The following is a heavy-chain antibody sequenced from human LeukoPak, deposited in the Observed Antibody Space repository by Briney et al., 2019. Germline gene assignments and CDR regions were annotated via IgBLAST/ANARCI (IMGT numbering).Heavy chain of an antibody. D-gene: IGHD3-9*01. CDR1: GFTFSSYW. J-gene: IGHJ4*02. CDR3: AVGRGYDIFDY. V-gene: IGHV3-74*01. CDR2: FNSDGTTT. Sequence: GGSLRLSCAASGFTFSSYWMHWVRQAPGKGLVWVSHFNSDGTTTNYADSVRGRFTITRDNAKNTLYLQMNSLRVEDTAVYYCAVGRGYDIFDYWGQGTLLTVSS.